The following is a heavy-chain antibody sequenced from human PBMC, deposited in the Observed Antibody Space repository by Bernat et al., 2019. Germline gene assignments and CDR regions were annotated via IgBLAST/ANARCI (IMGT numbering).Heavy chain of an antibody. V-gene: IGHV3-33*01. CDR2: IWYDGSNK. Sequence: QVQLVESGGGVVQPGRSLRLSCAASGFTFSSYGMHWVRQAPGKGLEGVAVIWYDGSNKYDAASLKGRFTISRDNSKNTLYLQMNSLRAEDTAVYYCARLGAAGYRTSSHYYYMDVWGKGTTVTVSS. CDR1: GFTFSSYG. CDR3: ARLGAAGYRTSSHYYYMDV. D-gene: IGHD1-26*01. J-gene: IGHJ6*03.